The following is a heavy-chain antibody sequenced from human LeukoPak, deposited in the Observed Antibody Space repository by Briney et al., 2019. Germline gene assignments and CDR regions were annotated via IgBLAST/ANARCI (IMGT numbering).Heavy chain of an antibody. J-gene: IGHJ4*02. D-gene: IGHD4-11*01. Sequence: SETLSLTCTVSGGSISSYYWSWIRQPPGKGLEWIGYIYYSGSTNYNPSLKSRVTISVDTSKNQFSLKLSSVTAADTAVYYCARQTTVHFDYWGQGTLATVSS. CDR3: ARQTTVHFDY. CDR2: IYYSGST. CDR1: GGSISSYY. V-gene: IGHV4-59*13.